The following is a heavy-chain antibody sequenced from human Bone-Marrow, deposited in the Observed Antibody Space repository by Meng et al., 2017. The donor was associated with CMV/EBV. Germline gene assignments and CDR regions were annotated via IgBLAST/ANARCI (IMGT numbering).Heavy chain of an antibody. CDR1: GYTFTSYD. V-gene: IGHV1-8*01. CDR2: MNPNSGNT. J-gene: IGHJ3*02. Sequence: ASVKVSCKASGYTFTSYDINWVRQATGQGLEWMGWMNPNSGNTGYAQKFQGRVTMTRDTSISTAYMELSRLRSDDTAVYYCARVAGGHDAFDSWGQGTMVTVSS. CDR3: ARVAGGHDAFDS. D-gene: IGHD2-15*01.